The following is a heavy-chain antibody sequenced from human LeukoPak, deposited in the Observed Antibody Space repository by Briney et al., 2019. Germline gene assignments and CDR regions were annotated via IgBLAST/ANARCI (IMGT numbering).Heavy chain of an antibody. J-gene: IGHJ4*02. CDR2: ISYDGSNK. CDR1: GFTFSSYA. D-gene: IGHD5-24*01. CDR3: AKEGRWLQFVDY. Sequence: SGGSLRLSCAASGFTFSSYAMHWVRQAPGKGLEWVALISYDGSNKYYADSVKGRFTISRDNSKNTLYLQMNSLRAEDTAVYYCAKEGRWLQFVDYWGQGTLVTVSS. V-gene: IGHV3-30*04.